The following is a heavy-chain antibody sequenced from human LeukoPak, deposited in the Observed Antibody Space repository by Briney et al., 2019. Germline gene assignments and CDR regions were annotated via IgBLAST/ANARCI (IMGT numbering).Heavy chain of an antibody. Sequence: PGGSLRLSCAASGFTFSSYEMNWVCQAPGEGLERVAVISYDGSNKYYADSVKGRFTISRDNSKNRPYLQMNSLRAEDTAVYYCARVMGRYCSSTSCYVDYWGQGTLVTVSS. J-gene: IGHJ4*02. D-gene: IGHD2-2*01. V-gene: IGHV3-30*04. CDR1: GFTFSSYE. CDR2: ISYDGSNK. CDR3: ARVMGRYCSSTSCYVDY.